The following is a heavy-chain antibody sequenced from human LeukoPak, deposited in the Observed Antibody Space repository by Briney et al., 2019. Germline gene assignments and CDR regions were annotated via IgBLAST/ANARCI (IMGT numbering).Heavy chain of an antibody. CDR1: GFTFSSYW. CDR2: INSDGSST. CDR3: ASFGGYSGYDLYGMDV. D-gene: IGHD5-12*01. Sequence: GGSLRLSCAASGFTFSSYWMHWVRQAPGKGLVWVSRINSDGSSTSYADSVKGRFTISRDNAKNTLYLRMNSLRAEDTAVYYCASFGGYSGYDLYGMDVWGQGTTVTVSS. J-gene: IGHJ6*02. V-gene: IGHV3-74*01.